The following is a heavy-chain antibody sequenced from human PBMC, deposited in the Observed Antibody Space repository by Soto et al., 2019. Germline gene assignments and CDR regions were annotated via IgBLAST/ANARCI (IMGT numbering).Heavy chain of an antibody. CDR2: ISSSGSTI. Sequence: GGSLRLSCAASGFTFSDYYMSWLRQAPGKGLEWVSYISSSGSTIYYADSVKGRFTISRDNAKNSLYLQMNSLRAEDTAVYYCARDADQYRTSTSCQGPDSYMDVWGKGTTVTVS. CDR1: GFTFSDYY. V-gene: IGHV3-11*01. J-gene: IGHJ6*03. D-gene: IGHD2-2*01. CDR3: ARDADQYRTSTSCQGPDSYMDV.